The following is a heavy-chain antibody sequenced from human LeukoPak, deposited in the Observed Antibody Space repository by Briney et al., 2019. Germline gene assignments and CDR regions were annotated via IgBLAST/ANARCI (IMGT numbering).Heavy chain of an antibody. V-gene: IGHV4-4*02. J-gene: IGHJ6*03. Sequence: SGTLSLTCTVSGGKIIDGYWWSWVRQSPGKGLEWIGEIHHTGSSNFHPSLKSRVTISVDTSWNQFSLNVNSVTVADTAVYYCARNGAYSMDVWGKGTPVTVSS. CDR2: IHHTGSS. CDR1: GGKIIDGYW. CDR3: ARNGAYSMDV.